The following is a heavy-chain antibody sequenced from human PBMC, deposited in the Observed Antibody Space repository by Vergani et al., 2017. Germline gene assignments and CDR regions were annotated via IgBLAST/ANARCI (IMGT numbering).Heavy chain of an antibody. CDR2: IHYSENT. Sequence: QVQLQESGPGLVKSSETLALTCSVSFDSIRNLYRNWIRQPPGKGLEWIGSIHYSENTNYNASLNTLVTITVDTSKNQFSLTLTSVTAAEKAVYYCASDTHNGQRSDHWGQGILVTVTS. V-gene: IGHV4-59*11. CDR1: FDSIRNLY. CDR3: ASDTHNGQRSDH. D-gene: IGHD2-15*01. J-gene: IGHJ4*02.